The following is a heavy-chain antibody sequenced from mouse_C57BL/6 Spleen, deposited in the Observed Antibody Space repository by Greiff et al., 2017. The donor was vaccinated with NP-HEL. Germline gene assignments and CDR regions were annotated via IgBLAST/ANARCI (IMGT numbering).Heavy chain of an antibody. Sequence: EVQVVESGGDLVKPGGSLKLSCAASGFTFSSYGMSWVRQTPDKRLEWVATISSGGSYTYYPDSVKGRFTISRDNAKNTLYLQMSSLKSEDTAMYYCARTGTVYYFDYWGQGTTLTVSS. CDR1: GFTFSSYG. V-gene: IGHV5-6*01. J-gene: IGHJ2*01. D-gene: IGHD4-1*01. CDR2: ISSGGSYT. CDR3: ARTGTVYYFDY.